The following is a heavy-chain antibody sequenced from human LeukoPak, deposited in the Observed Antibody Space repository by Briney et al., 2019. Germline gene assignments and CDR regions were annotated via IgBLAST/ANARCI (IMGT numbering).Heavy chain of an antibody. CDR2: TYYRSTWYN. J-gene: IGHJ5*02. Sequence: SQTLSLTCAISGDSVSSNSAAWNWIRQSPSRGLEWLGRTYYRSTWYNDYAVSVRGRITVNPDTPKNQFSPRLNSVTPEDTAVYYCARRLTQYDCFDPWGQGILVTVSS. D-gene: IGHD2-2*01. CDR1: GDSVSSNSAA. CDR3: ARRLTQYDCFDP. V-gene: IGHV6-1*01.